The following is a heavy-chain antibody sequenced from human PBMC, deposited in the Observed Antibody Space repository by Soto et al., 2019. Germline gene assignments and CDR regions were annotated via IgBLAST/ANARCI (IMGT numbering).Heavy chain of an antibody. CDR2: INAGDGQT. J-gene: IGHJ4*02. D-gene: IGHD3-9*01. Sequence: QVHLVQSGAEAKKPGASVKVSCKASGNSFTSSNIHWVRQAPGQSLEWRGRINAGDGQTTYSQTFKGRFAITKNTSATTAYMELSRLTSEDTAVYYCGSQELEILTGHYTLDSLGQGTLVTVSS. V-gene: IGHV1-3*01. CDR1: GNSFTSSN. CDR3: GSQELEILTGHYTLDS.